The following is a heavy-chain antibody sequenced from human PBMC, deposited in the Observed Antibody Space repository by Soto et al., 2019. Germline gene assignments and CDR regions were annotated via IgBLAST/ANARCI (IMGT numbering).Heavy chain of an antibody. CDR1: GYTFTNYG. CDR3: AISHLNSYYYYGMDV. Sequence: GASVKVSCKASGYTFTNYGISWVRQAPGQGLEWMGWINACNGNTKYAQKFQGRVTITRDTSTSTAHMELSNLRSEDTAVYYCAISHLNSYYYYGMDVWGQGTTVTVSS. V-gene: IGHV1-18*01. J-gene: IGHJ6*02. CDR2: INACNGNT. D-gene: IGHD3-3*02.